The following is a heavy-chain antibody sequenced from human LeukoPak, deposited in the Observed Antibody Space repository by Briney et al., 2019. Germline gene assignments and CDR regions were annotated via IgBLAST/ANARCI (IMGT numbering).Heavy chain of an antibody. CDR1: GFRLDEYG. V-gene: IGHV3-7*01. D-gene: IGHD3-3*01. Sequence: GGSLRLSCEASGFRLDEYGMNWVRQVPGKGLEWVANIKQDGIEKYYVASVKGRFTISRENTKNSLYLQINSLRAEDTAVYHCAREVGLRSLGTEYYIDVWGRGTAVTVSS. J-gene: IGHJ6*03. CDR3: AREVGLRSLGTEYYIDV. CDR2: IKQDGIEK.